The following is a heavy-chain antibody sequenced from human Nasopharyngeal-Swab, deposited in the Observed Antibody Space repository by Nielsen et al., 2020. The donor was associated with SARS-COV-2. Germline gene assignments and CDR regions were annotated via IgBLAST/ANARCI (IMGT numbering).Heavy chain of an antibody. J-gene: IGHJ6*02. CDR2: LSSSGSTI. D-gene: IGHD6-6*01. CDR3: ARDTIEYSSSSSNYYYYYGMDV. CDR1: GFTFSDSY. V-gene: IGHV3-11*04. Sequence: GASLRLSCAASGFTFSDSYMSWIRQAPGQGLEWVSYLSSSGSTIYYADSVKGRFTISRDNAKNSLYLQMNSLRAEDTAVYYCARDTIEYSSSSSNYYYYYGMDVWGQGTTVTVSS.